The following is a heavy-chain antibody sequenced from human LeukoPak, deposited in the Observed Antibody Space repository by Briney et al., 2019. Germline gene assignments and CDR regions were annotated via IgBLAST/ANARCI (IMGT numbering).Heavy chain of an antibody. CDR3: AKGAPYYFEY. J-gene: IGHJ4*02. CDR2: ISWNSGSI. V-gene: IGHV3-9*01. CDR1: GFTFNDYA. Sequence: GGSLRLSCAASGFTFNDYAMQWGRQARGKGVEWGSGISWNSGSIDYTDSVKGGLTISRDKGKNSLYLQMNSLRAEDTAVYYCAKGAPYYFEYWGQGTLVTVSS.